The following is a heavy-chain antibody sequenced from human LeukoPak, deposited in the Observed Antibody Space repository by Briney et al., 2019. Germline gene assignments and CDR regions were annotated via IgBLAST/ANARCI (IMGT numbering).Heavy chain of an antibody. D-gene: IGHD3-10*02. CDR2: ISHNSGAT. J-gene: IGHJ3*02. Sequence: ASMKVSCKASGYSFTAYYVHWVRQAPGQGLEWMGWISHNSGATSYAQRFQGRVTMTRDTSISTAYMELSRLRSDDTAMYYCARIYERGHDIWGQGTMVTVSS. CDR3: ARIYERGHDI. CDR1: GYSFTAYY. V-gene: IGHV1-2*02.